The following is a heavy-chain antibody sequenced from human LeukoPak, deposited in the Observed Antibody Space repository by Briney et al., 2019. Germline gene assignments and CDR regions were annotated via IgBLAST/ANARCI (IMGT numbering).Heavy chain of an antibody. CDR2: INPNSGGT. CDR3: ARDRAGITMVRGVTTPPTCWFDP. J-gene: IGHJ5*02. D-gene: IGHD3-10*01. Sequence: GASVKVSCKASGYTFTGYYMHWVRQAPGQGLEWMGWINPNSGGTNYAQKFQGRVTMTRDTSISTAYMELSRLRSDDTAVYYCARDRAGITMVRGVTTPPTCWFDPWGQGTLVTVSS. CDR1: GYTFTGYY. V-gene: IGHV1-2*02.